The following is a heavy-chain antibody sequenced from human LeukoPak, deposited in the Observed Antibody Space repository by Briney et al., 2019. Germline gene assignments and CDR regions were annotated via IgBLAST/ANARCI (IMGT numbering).Heavy chain of an antibody. J-gene: IGHJ6*03. V-gene: IGHV4-38-2*02. Sequence: SETLSLTCTVSGYSISSGYYWGWIRQPPGKGLEWIGSIYHSGSTYYNPSLKSRVTISVDTSKNQFSLKLSSVTAADTAVYYCARVLKGWGMVRGVMGDYYYYYMDVWGKGTTVTVSS. CDR3: ARVLKGWGMVRGVMGDYYYYYMDV. D-gene: IGHD3-10*01. CDR1: GYSISSGYY. CDR2: IYHSGST.